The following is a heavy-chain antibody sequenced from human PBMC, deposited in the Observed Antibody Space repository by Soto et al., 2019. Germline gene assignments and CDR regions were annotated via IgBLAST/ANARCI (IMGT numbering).Heavy chain of an antibody. J-gene: IGHJ6*02. CDR1: GGSIGSYY. V-gene: IGHV4-59*08. CDR2: IYYSGST. Sequence: SETLSLTCTVSGGSIGSYYGSWIRQPPGKGLEWIGYIYYSGSTNYNPSLKSRVTISVDTSKNQFSLKLSSVTAADTAVYYCARGGKLPDTYYYYGMDVWGQGTTVTVSS. CDR3: ARGGKLPDTYYYYGMDV. D-gene: IGHD5-18*01.